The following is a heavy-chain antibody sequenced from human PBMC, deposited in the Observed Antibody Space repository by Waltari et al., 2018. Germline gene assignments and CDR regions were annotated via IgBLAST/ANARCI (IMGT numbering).Heavy chain of an antibody. D-gene: IGHD1-26*01. V-gene: IGHV4-34*01. Sequence: QVQLQQWGAGLLKPSETLSLTCAVYGGSFTAYLWSWIRQSPGKGLEWVGEINHSGSTNYNPALKSRVTISVDTSKNQFSRKLSSMTAADTAVYYCARGVGSPHYFYGMDVWGQGTTVTVSS. J-gene: IGHJ6*02. CDR1: GGSFTAYL. CDR3: ARGVGSPHYFYGMDV. CDR2: INHSGST.